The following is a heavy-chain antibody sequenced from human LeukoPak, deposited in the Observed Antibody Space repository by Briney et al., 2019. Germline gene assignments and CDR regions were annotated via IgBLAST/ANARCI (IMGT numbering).Heavy chain of an antibody. CDR2: IWYDGSNK. CDR3: ARGFLRYCSGDSCYGMDV. CDR1: GFTFSSYG. V-gene: IGHV3-33*01. J-gene: IGHJ6*02. Sequence: PGGSLRLSCAASGFTFSSYGMHWVRQAPGKGLEWVAVIWYDGSNKYYADSVKGRFTISRDNSKNTLYLQMNSLRAEDTAVYYCARGFLRYCSGDSCYGMDVWGQGTTVTVSS. D-gene: IGHD2-15*01.